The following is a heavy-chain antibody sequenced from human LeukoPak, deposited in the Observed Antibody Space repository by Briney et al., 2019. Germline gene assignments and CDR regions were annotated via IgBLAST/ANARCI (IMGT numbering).Heavy chain of an antibody. CDR1: GGSVSNSSYY. V-gene: IGHV4-39*02. D-gene: IGHD6-19*01. Sequence: SETLSLTCSVSGGSVSNSSYYRDWIRQPPGKGLEWIGSVYHSGNTYYNPSLKSRVTISGDTSKNQFSLKLSSVTAADTAVYYCARDGSGWYDYWGQGILVTVSS. CDR2: VYHSGNT. J-gene: IGHJ4*02. CDR3: ARDGSGWYDY.